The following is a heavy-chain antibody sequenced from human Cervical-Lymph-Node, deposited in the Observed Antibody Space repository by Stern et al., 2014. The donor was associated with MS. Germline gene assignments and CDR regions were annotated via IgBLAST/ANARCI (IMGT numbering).Heavy chain of an antibody. CDR2: ISGSGGST. Sequence: VQLLQPGGGLVQPGGSLRLSCAASGFTFSSYAMSWVRQAPGKGLEWVSAISGSGGSTYYADSVKGRFTISRDNSKNTLYLQMNSLRAEDTAVYYCASPYCGGDCYSYYFDYWGQGTLVTVSS. V-gene: IGHV3-23*01. CDR3: ASPYCGGDCYSYYFDY. D-gene: IGHD2-21*02. CDR1: GFTFSSYA. J-gene: IGHJ4*02.